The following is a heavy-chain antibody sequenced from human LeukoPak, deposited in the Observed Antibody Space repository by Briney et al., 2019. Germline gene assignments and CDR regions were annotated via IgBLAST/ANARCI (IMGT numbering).Heavy chain of an antibody. V-gene: IGHV3-7*05. CDR1: GFTFSTYW. Sequence: GGSLRLSCVASGFTFSTYWMSWVRQAPGKGLEWVANIKQDGSEKYYVDSLKGRFTISRDNAKNSLFLQMDSLRAEDTAVYYCARVDYDSSDYYYWYFDLWGRGTLVTVPS. CDR3: ARVDYDSSDYYYWYFDL. J-gene: IGHJ2*01. CDR2: IKQDGSEK. D-gene: IGHD3-22*01.